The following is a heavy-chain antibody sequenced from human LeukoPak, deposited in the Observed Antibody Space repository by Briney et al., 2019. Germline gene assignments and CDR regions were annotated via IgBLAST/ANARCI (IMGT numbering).Heavy chain of an antibody. V-gene: IGHV3-15*01. D-gene: IGHD1-26*01. CDR1: GFTFSNAW. CDR3: TTEKGGSYEVDY. CDR2: IKSKTDGGTT. Sequence: GGSLRLSRAASGFTFSNAWMSWVRQAPGKGLEWVGRIKSKTDGGTTDYAAPVKGRFTISRDDSKNTLYLQMNSLKTEDTAVYYCTTEKGGSYEVDYWGQGTLVTVSS. J-gene: IGHJ4*02.